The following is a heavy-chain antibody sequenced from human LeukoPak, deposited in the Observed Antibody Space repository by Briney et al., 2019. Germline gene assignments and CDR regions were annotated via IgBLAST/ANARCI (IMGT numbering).Heavy chain of an antibody. CDR2: IYYSGST. V-gene: IGHV4-30-4*07. J-gene: IGHJ5*02. CDR3: ARDRSYEGLNWFDP. Sequence: PSQTLSLTCAVSGGSISSGGYSWSWIRQPPGKGLEWIGYIYYSGSTYYNPSLKSRVTISVDMSKNQVSLKLSSVTAADTAVYYCARDRSYEGLNWFDPWGQGTLVTVSS. CDR1: GGSISSGGYS. D-gene: IGHD5-18*01.